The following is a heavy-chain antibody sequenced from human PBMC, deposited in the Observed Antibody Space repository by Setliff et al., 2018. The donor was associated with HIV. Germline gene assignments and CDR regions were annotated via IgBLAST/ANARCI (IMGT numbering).Heavy chain of an antibody. Sequence: PSETLSLTCAVYGGSFSGHYWSWIRQSPGKGLEWIGEINHSGSIKYNPSLKSRVTRSVDTSKNQFSLKLTSVTAADTAVYYCARGHCSGTNCYGVDYYGMDVWGQGTTVTVSS. CDR2: INHSGSI. V-gene: IGHV4-34*01. CDR3: ARGHCSGTNCYGVDYYGMDV. J-gene: IGHJ6*02. CDR1: GGSFSGHY. D-gene: IGHD2-2*01.